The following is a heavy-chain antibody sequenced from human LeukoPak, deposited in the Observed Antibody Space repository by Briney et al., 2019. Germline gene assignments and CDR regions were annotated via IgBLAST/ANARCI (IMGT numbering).Heavy chain of an antibody. CDR2: ISYDGSNK. D-gene: IGHD6-19*01. J-gene: IGHJ1*01. V-gene: IGHV3-30-3*01. CDR1: GFTFSSYA. CDR3: ARDLSSGWPAEYFQH. Sequence: GGSLRLSCAASGFTFSSYAMRWVRQAPGKGLEWVAVISYDGSNKYYADSVKGRFTISRDNSKNTLYLQMNSLRAEDTAVYYCARDLSSGWPAEYFQHWGQGTLVTVSS.